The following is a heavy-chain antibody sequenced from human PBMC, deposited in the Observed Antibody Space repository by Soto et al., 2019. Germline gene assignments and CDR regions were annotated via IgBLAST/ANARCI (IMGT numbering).Heavy chain of an antibody. Sequence: ASVKVSCKASGYTSTSCGISWVRQAPGQGLEWMGWISGDNGNTNYVQKLQGRVTMTTDTSTSTAYMELRSLRSDDAAVYYCAKTRSRKSWSDLSDYWGQGTRVTVAS. CDR2: ISGDNGNT. J-gene: IGHJ4*02. D-gene: IGHD1-26*01. CDR1: GYTSTSCG. CDR3: AKTRSRKSWSDLSDY. V-gene: IGHV1-18*01.